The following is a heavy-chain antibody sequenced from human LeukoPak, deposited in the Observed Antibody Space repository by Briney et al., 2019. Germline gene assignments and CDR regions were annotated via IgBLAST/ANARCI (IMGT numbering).Heavy chain of an antibody. CDR2: IIPIFGTA. V-gene: IGHV1-69*13. Sequence: ASVKVSCKASGGTFSSYAISWVRQAPGQGLEWMGRIIPIFGTANYAQKFQGRVTITADESTSTAYMELSSLRSEDTAVYYCARGRSSSWYMDVWGKGTTVTVSS. CDR3: ARGRSSSWYMDV. D-gene: IGHD6-13*01. J-gene: IGHJ6*03. CDR1: GGTFSSYA.